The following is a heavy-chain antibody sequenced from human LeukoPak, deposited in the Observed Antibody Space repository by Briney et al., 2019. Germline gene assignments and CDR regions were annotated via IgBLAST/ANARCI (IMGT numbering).Heavy chain of an antibody. D-gene: IGHD3-10*01. J-gene: IGHJ4*02. Sequence: PSETLSLTCTVSGGSISSSSYYWGWIRQPPGKGLEWIGSIYYSGSTYYNPSFKSRVPISVETSKNLFSLKMSPLTAADTAGDYCSRAGGVYYDAGSYCVDYWGQGTLVTVSS. V-gene: IGHV4-39*07. CDR3: SRAGGVYYDAGSYCVDY. CDR1: GGSISSSSYY. CDR2: IYYSGST.